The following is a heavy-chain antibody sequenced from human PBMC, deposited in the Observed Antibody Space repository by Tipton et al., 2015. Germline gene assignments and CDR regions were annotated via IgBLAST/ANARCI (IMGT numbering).Heavy chain of an antibody. CDR3: ARARGRHGGLFDS. CDR1: GGSISSSNW. D-gene: IGHD4-23*01. J-gene: IGHJ4*02. V-gene: IGHV4-4*02. CDR2: IYHSGST. Sequence: GLVKPSGTLSLTCDVSGGSISSSNWWSWVRQPPGKGLEWIGEIYHSGSTTYNPSLKSRVTISVDKSKNQFSLKMRSVTATDTAVYYCARARGRHGGLFDSWGQGTLVTVSS.